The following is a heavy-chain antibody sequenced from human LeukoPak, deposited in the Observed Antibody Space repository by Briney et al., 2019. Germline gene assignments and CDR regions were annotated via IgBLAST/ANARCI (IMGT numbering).Heavy chain of an antibody. Sequence: SETLSLTCTVSGGSISSYYWSWIRQPAGKGLEWIGRIHTSGSTNYNPSLKSRVTMSVDTSKNQFSLKLNSVTAADTAVYYCVGEKSFFGEAIWSQGTMVTVSS. J-gene: IGHJ3*02. CDR3: VGEKSFFGEAI. D-gene: IGHD3-10*01. CDR2: IHTSGST. CDR1: GGSISSYY. V-gene: IGHV4-4*07.